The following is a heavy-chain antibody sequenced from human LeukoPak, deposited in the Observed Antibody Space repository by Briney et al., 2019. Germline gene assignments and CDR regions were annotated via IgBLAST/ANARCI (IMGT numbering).Heavy chain of an antibody. D-gene: IGHD4-17*01. CDR3: GRLIHGDSDDY. Sequence: PSETLSLTCTVSGYSISSGYYWGWFRQPPGKGLEWIGTVYHTGSTYYNPSLKSRVTISIDTSKNQFSLRLSSVTAADTAVYYCGRLIHGDSDDYWGQGTLVTVSS. V-gene: IGHV4-38-2*02. J-gene: IGHJ4*02. CDR1: GYSISSGYY. CDR2: VYHTGST.